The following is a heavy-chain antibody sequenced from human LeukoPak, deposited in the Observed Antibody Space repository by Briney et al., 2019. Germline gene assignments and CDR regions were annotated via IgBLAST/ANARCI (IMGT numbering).Heavy chain of an antibody. CDR2: IHPHGIF. J-gene: IGHJ5*02. V-gene: IGHV4-34*01. CDR3: ARGRDRSKAGDL. CDR1: GDSFDDYY. Sequence: PSETLSLTCEVSGDSFDDYYCSWIRQPPGKGLEWIGEIHPHGIFYYNSSLVSRVTISIDESKSQFSLRLTSVTAADTGFYYCARGRDRSKAGDLWGQGSLVTVSS.